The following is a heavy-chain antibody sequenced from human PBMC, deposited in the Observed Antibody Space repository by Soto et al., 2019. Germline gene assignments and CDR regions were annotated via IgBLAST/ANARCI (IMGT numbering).Heavy chain of an antibody. V-gene: IGHV4-31*03. D-gene: IGHD3-10*01. CDR3: ARLWFGEPTYGMDV. J-gene: IGHJ6*02. CDR2: IYYSGGT. Sequence: SETLSLTCTVSGGSISSGGYYWSWIRQHPGKGLEWIGYIYYSGGTYYNPSLKSRVTISVDTSKNQFSLKLSSVTAADTAVYYCARLWFGEPTYGMDVWGQGTTVTVSS. CDR1: GGSISSGGYY.